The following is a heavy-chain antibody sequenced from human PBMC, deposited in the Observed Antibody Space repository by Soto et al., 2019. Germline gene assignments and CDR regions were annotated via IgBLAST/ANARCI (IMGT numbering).Heavy chain of an antibody. Sequence: EVQLVESGGGLVKPGGSLRLSCAASGFTFSNYNINWVRRAPGKGLEWVSSINSSSSYIYYADSVKGRFTISRDNAKNSLYLQMNSLRAEDTAVYYCARERMITFGGVIVTPYYFDYWGQGTLVTVSS. D-gene: IGHD3-16*02. CDR2: INSSSSYI. CDR3: ARERMITFGGVIVTPYYFDY. V-gene: IGHV3-21*01. CDR1: GFTFSNYN. J-gene: IGHJ4*02.